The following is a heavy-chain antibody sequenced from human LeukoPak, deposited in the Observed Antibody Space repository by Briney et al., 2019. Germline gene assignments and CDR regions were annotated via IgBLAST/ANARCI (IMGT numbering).Heavy chain of an antibody. CDR2: IDPSDSYT. V-gene: IGHV5-10-1*01. D-gene: IGHD3-10*01. J-gene: IGHJ4*02. CDR1: GYSFTSYW. Sequence: GESLRISCKGSGYSFTSYWISWVRQMPGKGLEWMGRIDPSDSYTNYSPSFQGHVTISADKSISTAYLQWSSLKASDTAMYYCARQSYYYGSGSYYEQDYWGQGTLATVSS. CDR3: ARQSYYYGSGSYYEQDY.